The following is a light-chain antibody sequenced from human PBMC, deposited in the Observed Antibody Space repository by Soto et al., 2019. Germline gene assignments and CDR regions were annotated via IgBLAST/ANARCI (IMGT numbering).Light chain of an antibody. CDR1: LNFNGTY. J-gene: IGKJ1*01. V-gene: IGKV3-15*01. CDR2: DAS. CDR3: QQYKKWPRT. Sequence: EIVLTQSPGTLSLSPGERATLSCRANLNFNGTYLTWYQQKPGQAPRLLIYDASTRATGIPARFSGSGSGTEFTLTISSLQSEDFAVYYCQQYKKWPRTFGHGTKVDI.